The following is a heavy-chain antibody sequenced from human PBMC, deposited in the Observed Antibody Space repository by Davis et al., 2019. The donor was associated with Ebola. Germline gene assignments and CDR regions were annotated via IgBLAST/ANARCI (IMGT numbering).Heavy chain of an antibody. D-gene: IGHD6-13*01. CDR2: INRDGSEK. Sequence: PGGSLRLSCAASGFTFKNYWMNWVRQAPGKGLEWVANINRDGSEKNSVGSVMGRFSISRDNAQSSLYLQMNSLRAEDTAVYYCTTGTRGAAAGDFGYWGQGTLVTVSS. CDR1: GFTFKNYW. V-gene: IGHV3-7*01. J-gene: IGHJ4*02. CDR3: TTGTRGAAAGDFGY.